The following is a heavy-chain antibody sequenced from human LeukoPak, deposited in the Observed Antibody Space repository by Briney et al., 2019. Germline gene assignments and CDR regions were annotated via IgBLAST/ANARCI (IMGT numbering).Heavy chain of an antibody. J-gene: IGHJ4*02. Sequence: PSETLSLTCAVYGGSFSGYYWSWIRQPPGKGLEWSGEINHSGGTNYNPSLQSRVTISVDTSKNQFSLKLSSVTAADTAVYYCARGFYDFWNGYFPPAFDYWGQGTLVTVSS. D-gene: IGHD3-3*01. CDR1: GGSFSGYY. CDR3: ARGFYDFWNGYFPPAFDY. CDR2: INHSGGT. V-gene: IGHV4-34*01.